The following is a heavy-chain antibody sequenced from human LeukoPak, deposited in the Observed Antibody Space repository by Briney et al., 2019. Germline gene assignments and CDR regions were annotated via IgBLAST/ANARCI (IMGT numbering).Heavy chain of an antibody. CDR1: GFTFSSYT. CDR3: AKVGAWYPADY. J-gene: IGHJ4*02. V-gene: IGHV3-23*01. CDR2: ISDSGGST. D-gene: IGHD2-21*02. Sequence: SGGSLRLSCEASGFTFSSYTMSWVRQPPGKGLEWVSGISDSGGSTYYADSVKGRFTISRDNSQNTLYLQMDRLRAEDTAVYFCAKVGAWYPADYWGQGTRVTVSS.